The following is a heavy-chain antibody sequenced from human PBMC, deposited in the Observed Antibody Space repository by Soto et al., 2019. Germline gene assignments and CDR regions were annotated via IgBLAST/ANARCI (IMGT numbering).Heavy chain of an antibody. J-gene: IGHJ4*02. CDR2: ISWDGISR. Sequence: EVQLVESGGVVVQPGGSLRLSCAASGFTFDDYAMYWVRQAPGKGLEWVSLISWDGISRDYADSVKGRITISRDNSKNSLYLQMNSLRAEDTALYYCAKDVEYRGGYKYFDYWGQGTLVTVSS. CDR1: GFTFDDYA. CDR3: AKDVEYRGGYKYFDY. V-gene: IGHV3-43D*04. D-gene: IGHD2-21*01.